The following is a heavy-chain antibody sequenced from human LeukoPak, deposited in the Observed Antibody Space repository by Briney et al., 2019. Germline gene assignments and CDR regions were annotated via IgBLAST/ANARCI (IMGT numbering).Heavy chain of an antibody. CDR3: ARVVSSGWHIYYYYYGMDV. J-gene: IGHJ6*02. CDR1: GGSFSGYY. Sequence: SETLSLTCAVYGGSFSGYYWSWIRQPPGKGLEWIGEINHSGSTNYNPSLKSRVTISVDTSKNQFSPKLSSVTAADTAVYYCARVVSSGWHIYYYYYGMDVWGQGTTVTVSS. CDR2: INHSGST. V-gene: IGHV4-34*01. D-gene: IGHD6-19*01.